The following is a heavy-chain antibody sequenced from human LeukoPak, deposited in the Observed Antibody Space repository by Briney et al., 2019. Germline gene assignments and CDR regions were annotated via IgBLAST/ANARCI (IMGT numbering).Heavy chain of an antibody. CDR1: GYTFTRYY. CDR3: ASPKDPYYYYYYMDV. V-gene: IGHV1-46*01. Sequence: ASVKVSCKASGYTFTRYYMHWVRQAPGQGLEWMGIINPSGGNTNYAQKFQGRVTMTRDTSISTAYMELSRLRSDDTAVYYCASPKDPYYYYYYMDVWGKGTTVTVSS. CDR2: INPSGGNT. J-gene: IGHJ6*03.